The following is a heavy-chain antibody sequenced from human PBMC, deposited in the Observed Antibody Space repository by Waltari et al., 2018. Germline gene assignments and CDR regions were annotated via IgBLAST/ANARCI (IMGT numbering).Heavy chain of an antibody. Sequence: QVQLQESGPGLLKPSQTLSLTCTVSGGSVSDGDYYWSWIRQTPGRGLEWIGHIYYRRNTYYNPYLGNQFTMSLDKSKNQFSLMVISVIAADTAVYFCARVFQTPYDSQYFDLWGRGTLVTVSS. CDR2: IYYRRNT. D-gene: IGHD3-22*01. J-gene: IGHJ2*01. V-gene: IGHV4-30-4*08. CDR1: GGSVSDGDYY. CDR3: ARVFQTPYDSQYFDL.